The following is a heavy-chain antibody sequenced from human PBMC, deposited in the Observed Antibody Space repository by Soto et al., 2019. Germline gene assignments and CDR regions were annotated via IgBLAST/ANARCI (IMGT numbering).Heavy chain of an antibody. CDR1: GGSISGYY. CDR2: LFYGGTT. Sequence: KPSETLSLTCTVSGGSISGYYWTWIRQPPGKGLEWVGSLFYGGTTDYNPSPKSRVTISVDTSKNHISLQLGSVTAADTAVYYCARSWRGSCSGTNCYPDFFDYWGQGTLVTVSS. D-gene: IGHD2-2*01. V-gene: IGHV4-39*02. J-gene: IGHJ4*02. CDR3: ARSWRGSCSGTNCYPDFFDY.